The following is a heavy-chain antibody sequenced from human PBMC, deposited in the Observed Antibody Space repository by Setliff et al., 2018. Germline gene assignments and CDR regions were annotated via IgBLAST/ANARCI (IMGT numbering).Heavy chain of an antibody. Sequence: GASVKASCKASGYVFTGYYIHWVRHAPGQGFEWMGSVNPRTGSTAYAARFQGRITMTRDTSATTVYMTLGSLRSDDTAVYFCARDAVSNFDRGDSPAYWGRGTLVTVS. CDR1: GYVFTGYY. CDR3: ARDAVSNFDRGDSPAY. J-gene: IGHJ4*02. D-gene: IGHD2-21*01. CDR2: VNPRTGST. V-gene: IGHV1-46*01.